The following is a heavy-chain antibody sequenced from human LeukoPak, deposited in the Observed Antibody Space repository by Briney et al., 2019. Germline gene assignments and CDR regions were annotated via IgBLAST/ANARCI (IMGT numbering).Heavy chain of an antibody. D-gene: IGHD3-10*01. J-gene: IGHJ4*02. CDR3: ARDMAVLGSYYYGSGSYYSLIDY. CDR2: ISAYNGNT. Sequence: ASVKVSCKASGYTFTSYGICWVRQAPGQGLERMGWISAYNGNTNYAQKFQGRVTMTTDTFTSTAYMELRSLRSDDTAVYYCARDMAVLGSYYYGSGSYYSLIDYWGQGTLVTVSS. CDR1: GYTFTSYG. V-gene: IGHV1-18*01.